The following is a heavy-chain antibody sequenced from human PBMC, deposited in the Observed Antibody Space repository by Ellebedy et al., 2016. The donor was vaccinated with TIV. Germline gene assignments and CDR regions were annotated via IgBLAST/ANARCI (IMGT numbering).Heavy chain of an antibody. D-gene: IGHD5-24*01. CDR1: GFTISSHY. J-gene: IGHJ4*02. Sequence: PGGSLRLSCAASGFTISSHYMSWVRQAPGKGLEWVSVIYRSGDIYYADSVKGRFTISRDNSKNTLYLQMNSLRAEDTAVYYCARGDGYNFFESWGQGILVTVSS. CDR2: IYRSGDI. V-gene: IGHV3-53*01. CDR3: ARGDGYNFFES.